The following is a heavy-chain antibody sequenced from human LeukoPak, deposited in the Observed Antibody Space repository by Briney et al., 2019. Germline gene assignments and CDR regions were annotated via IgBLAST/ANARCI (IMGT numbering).Heavy chain of an antibody. V-gene: IGHV4-31*03. J-gene: IGHJ4*02. CDR3: ARDVGYYGSGSYSDY. CDR2: IYYSGST. Sequence: SETLSLTCTVSGGSLSSGGYYWSWIRQHPGKGLEWIGYIYYSGSTYYNPSLKSRVTISVDTSKNQFSLKLSSVTAADTAVYYCARDVGYYGSGSYSDYWGQGTLVTVSS. D-gene: IGHD3-10*01. CDR1: GGSLSSGGYY.